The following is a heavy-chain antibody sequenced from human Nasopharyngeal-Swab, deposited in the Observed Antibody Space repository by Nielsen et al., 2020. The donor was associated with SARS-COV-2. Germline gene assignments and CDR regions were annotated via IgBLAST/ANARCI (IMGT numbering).Heavy chain of an antibody. D-gene: IGHD1-26*01. CDR1: GFSLSTSGVG. Sequence: SGPTLVKPTQTLTLTCTFSGFSLSTSGVGVGWIRQPPGKALEWLALIYWDDDKRYSPSLKSRLTITKDTSKNQVVLTMTNMDPVDTATYYCAHRIVGAIKFDYWGQGTLVTVSA. V-gene: IGHV2-5*02. J-gene: IGHJ4*02. CDR3: AHRIVGAIKFDY. CDR2: IYWDDDK.